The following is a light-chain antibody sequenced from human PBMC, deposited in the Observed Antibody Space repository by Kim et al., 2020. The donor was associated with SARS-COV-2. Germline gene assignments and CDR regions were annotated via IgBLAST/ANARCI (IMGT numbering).Light chain of an antibody. J-gene: IGLJ3*02. CDR3: QSYDSTMSGSGV. V-gene: IGLV1-40*01. CDR1: SSNIGAGND. CDR2: GNK. Sequence: QSVLTQPPSLSGAPGQRVTISCTGSSSNIGAGNDVHWYQQLPGTAPKLIIYGNKYRPSGVPDRFSGSKSGTSASLAITVLQAEDEAHYYCQSYDSTMSGSGVFGGGTRLTVL.